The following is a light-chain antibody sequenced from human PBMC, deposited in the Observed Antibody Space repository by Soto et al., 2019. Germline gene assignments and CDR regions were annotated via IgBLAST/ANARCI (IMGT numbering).Light chain of an antibody. CDR1: QSVSSQ. Sequence: ERVMTQSPATLSASPGERATLSCRASQSVSSQLAWYQQKPDQAPRLLIYGASTRATGIPARSSGSGSGTEFTLTISSLQSEDFAVYYCQQYNNWPHTFGQGTKLEIK. CDR2: GAS. J-gene: IGKJ2*01. CDR3: QQYNNWPHT. V-gene: IGKV3-15*01.